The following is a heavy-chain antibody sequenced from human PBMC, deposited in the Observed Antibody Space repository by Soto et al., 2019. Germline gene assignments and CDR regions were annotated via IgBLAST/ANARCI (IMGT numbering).Heavy chain of an antibody. Sequence: VASVKVSCKASGYTFTSYYMHWVRQAPGQGLEWMGIINPSGGSTSYAQKFQGRVTMTRDTSTSTVYMELSSLRSEDTAVYYCARDDSIFGVVTPANWFDPWGQGTLVTVSS. CDR2: INPSGGST. V-gene: IGHV1-46*01. J-gene: IGHJ5*02. CDR1: GYTFTSYY. CDR3: ARDDSIFGVVTPANWFDP. D-gene: IGHD3-3*01.